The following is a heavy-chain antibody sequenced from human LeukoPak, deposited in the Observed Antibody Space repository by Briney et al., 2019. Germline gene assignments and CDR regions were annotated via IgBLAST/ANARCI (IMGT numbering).Heavy chain of an antibody. CDR3: ARGQITMVRGVIITGTDAFDI. V-gene: IGHV1-69*06. Sequence: SVKVSCKASGGTFSSYAIGWVRQAPGQGLEWMGGIIPVFGTANYAQKFQGRVTITADKSTSTAYMELSSLRSEDTAVYYCARGQITMVRGVIITGTDAFDIWGQGTMVTVSS. J-gene: IGHJ3*02. CDR2: IIPVFGTA. D-gene: IGHD3-10*01. CDR1: GGTFSSYA.